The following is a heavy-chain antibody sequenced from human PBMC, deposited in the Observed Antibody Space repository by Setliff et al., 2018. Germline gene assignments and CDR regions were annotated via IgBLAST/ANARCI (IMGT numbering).Heavy chain of an antibody. V-gene: IGHV4-4*07. Sequence: SETLSLTCTVSGGSIINSYYWSWIRQPAGKGLEWIGRISTSGNTNYNPSLKSRVTVSLDTSKNQFSLTLTSMNAADTAVYYCARDRTAYNYGMDIWGQGTTVTVAS. CDR3: ARDRTAYNYGMDI. CDR1: GGSIINSYY. D-gene: IGHD5-18*01. J-gene: IGHJ6*02. CDR2: ISTSGNT.